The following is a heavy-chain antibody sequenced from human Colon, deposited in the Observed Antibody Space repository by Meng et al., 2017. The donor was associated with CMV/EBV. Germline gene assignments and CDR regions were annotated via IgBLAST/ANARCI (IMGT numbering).Heavy chain of an antibody. Sequence: GSLSLTCTVSGGSISSSSYYWGWIRQPPGKGLEWIGSIYYSGSTYYNPSLKSRVTISVDTSKNQFSLKLSSVTAADTAVYYCARDDLLDIVVVPAAIWGQGTMVTVSS. J-gene: IGHJ3*02. V-gene: IGHV4-39*07. D-gene: IGHD2-2*01. CDR3: ARDDLLDIVVVPAAI. CDR1: GGSISSSSYY. CDR2: IYYSGST.